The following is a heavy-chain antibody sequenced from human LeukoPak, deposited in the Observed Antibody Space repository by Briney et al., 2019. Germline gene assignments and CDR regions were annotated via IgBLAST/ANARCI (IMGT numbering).Heavy chain of an antibody. J-gene: IGHJ4*02. CDR1: GRTFSSYA. D-gene: IGHD6-13*01. Sequence: SVKVSCKASGRTFSSYAISWVRQAPGQGLEWMGGIIPIFGTANYAQKFQGRVTITADESTSTAYMELSSLRSEDTAVYYCTGYSSSWYLSDYWGQGTLVTVSS. CDR2: IIPIFGTA. CDR3: TGYSSSWYLSDY. V-gene: IGHV1-69*13.